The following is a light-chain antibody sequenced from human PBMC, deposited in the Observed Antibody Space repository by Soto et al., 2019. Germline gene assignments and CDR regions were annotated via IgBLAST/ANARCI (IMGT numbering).Light chain of an antibody. Sequence: EIVLTQSPATLSFSPGERGTLSCGASADVSSSYVAWYQQKSGLAPXLLIHDASSRATGIPDRFSGSKSGTDFTLIINRLEPEDVATYYCQQYGGSPRITFGQGTRLEIK. CDR2: DAS. J-gene: IGKJ5*01. CDR3: QQYGGSPRIT. V-gene: IGKV3D-20*01. CDR1: ADVSSSY.